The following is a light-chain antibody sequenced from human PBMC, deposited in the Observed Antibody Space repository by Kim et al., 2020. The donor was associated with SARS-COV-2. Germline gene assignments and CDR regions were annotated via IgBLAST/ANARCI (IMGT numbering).Light chain of an antibody. CDR1: SLRTYY. V-gene: IGLV3-19*01. Sequence: VALGPTVRIKCQGDSLRTYYATWYQQKPGQAPNVVIYGKNNRPSGVPDRFSGSSSGNTAYLTITGTQAGDEADYYCNSRDSNDYVVFGGGTKVTVL. CDR3: NSRDSNDYVV. CDR2: GKN. J-gene: IGLJ2*01.